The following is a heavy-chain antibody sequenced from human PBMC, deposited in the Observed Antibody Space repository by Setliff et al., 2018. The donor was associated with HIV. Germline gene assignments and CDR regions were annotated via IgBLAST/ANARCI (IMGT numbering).Heavy chain of an antibody. CDR1: GGSSRTYS. CDR3: AGPRGDEAFDV. D-gene: IGHD3-10*01. J-gene: IGHJ3*01. Sequence: ASVKVSCKASGGSSRTYSINWVRQAPGQGLEWMGQFIAVLDITSYAQKFQGTVTINADKSTNTMYLELRSLRPEDTAMYYCAGPRGDEAFDVWGQGTMVTVSS. CDR2: FIAVLDIT. V-gene: IGHV1-69*10.